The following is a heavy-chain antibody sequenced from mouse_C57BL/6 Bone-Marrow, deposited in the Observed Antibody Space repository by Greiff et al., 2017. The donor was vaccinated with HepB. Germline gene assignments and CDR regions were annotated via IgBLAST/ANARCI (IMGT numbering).Heavy chain of an antibody. D-gene: IGHD3-2*02. Sequence: VKLQESGPGLVAPSQSLSITCTVSGFSLTSYGVDWVRQSPGKGLEWLGVIWGVGSTNYNSALKSRLSISKDNSKSQVFLKMNSLQTDDTAMYYCASDQGGFAYWGQGTLVTVSA. V-gene: IGHV2-6*01. CDR1: GFSLTSYG. CDR2: IWGVGST. CDR3: ASDQGGFAY. J-gene: IGHJ3*01.